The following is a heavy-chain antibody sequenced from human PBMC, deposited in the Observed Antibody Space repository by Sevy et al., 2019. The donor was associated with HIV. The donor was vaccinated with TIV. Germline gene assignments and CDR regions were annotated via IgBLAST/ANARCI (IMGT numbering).Heavy chain of an antibody. CDR1: GFTFHSHA. J-gene: IGHJ4*02. CDR2: VSYDGRDK. V-gene: IGHV3-30*09. CDR3: ARDRGAPPTATLYYFDS. Sequence: GGSLRLSCVDSGFTFHSHAMHWVRQAPGKGLEWVAAVSYDGRDKYYTDSVNGRFVISRDNSKKTLYLQMNSLRLEDTAVYHCARDRGAPPTATLYYFDSWGQGALVTVSS. D-gene: IGHD5-18*01.